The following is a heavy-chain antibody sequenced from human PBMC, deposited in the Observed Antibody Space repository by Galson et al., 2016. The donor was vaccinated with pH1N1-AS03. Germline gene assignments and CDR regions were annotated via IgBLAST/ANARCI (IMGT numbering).Heavy chain of an antibody. CDR2: IHTDGSRT. D-gene: IGHD3-10*01. J-gene: IGHJ4*02. Sequence: SLRLSCAASGFTFGGYWMHWVRQGPGKGLEWVSHIHTDGSRTTYADSVKGRFTISRDNAKYTLYLQMSSLRAEDTAVYYCARVYYYGSAGSYSLDYWGQGTLVTVSS. CDR3: ARVYYYGSAGSYSLDY. V-gene: IGHV3-74*01. CDR1: GFTFGGYW.